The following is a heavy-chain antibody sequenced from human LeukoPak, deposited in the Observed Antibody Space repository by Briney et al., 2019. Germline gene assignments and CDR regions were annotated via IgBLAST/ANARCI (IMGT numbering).Heavy chain of an antibody. Sequence: GGSLRLSCAASGFTFSDYTMNWVRQAPGKGLEWVSYIDLSGSILYYVDSVKGRFTISRDNAKSSLYLQMNSLRAEDTGVYYCARGPRLFDTWGQGTLVAVSS. J-gene: IGHJ5*02. CDR3: ARGPRLFDT. CDR2: IDLSGSIL. V-gene: IGHV3-48*04. CDR1: GFTFSDYT.